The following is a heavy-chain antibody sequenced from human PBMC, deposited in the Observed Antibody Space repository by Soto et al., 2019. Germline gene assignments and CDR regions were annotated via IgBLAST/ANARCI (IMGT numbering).Heavy chain of an antibody. CDR3: ARDDAFENENGFDV. Sequence: GGSLRLSCAASGFTFSPYTMHWVRQTPGKGLEWVAVISYDGSDKYYADSVEGRFTISRDNFKDTLYLQMNSLRAEDTAVYYCARDDAFENENGFDVWGQGTMVTVSS. V-gene: IGHV3-30-3*01. J-gene: IGHJ3*01. CDR1: GFTFSPYT. D-gene: IGHD1-1*01. CDR2: ISYDGSDK.